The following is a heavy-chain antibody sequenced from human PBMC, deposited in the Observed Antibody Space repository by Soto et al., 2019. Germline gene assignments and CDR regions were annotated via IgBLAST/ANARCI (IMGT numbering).Heavy chain of an antibody. Sequence: PGGSLRLSCAASGFTFSSYSMNWVRQAPGKGLEWVSSISSSSSYIYYADSVKGRFTISRDNAKNSLYLQMNSLRAEDTAVYYCASGSGFWSGSVDYWGQGTLVTVSS. J-gene: IGHJ4*02. CDR1: GFTFSSYS. CDR2: ISSSSSYI. CDR3: ASGSGFWSGSVDY. D-gene: IGHD3-3*01. V-gene: IGHV3-21*01.